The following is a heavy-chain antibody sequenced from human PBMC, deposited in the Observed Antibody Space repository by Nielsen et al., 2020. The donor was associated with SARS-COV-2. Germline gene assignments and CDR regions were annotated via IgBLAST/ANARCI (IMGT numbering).Heavy chain of an antibody. V-gene: IGHV1-3*04. D-gene: IGHD6-19*01. CDR2: INSDSGNT. CDR3: ARVPPTHSSGWYDY. J-gene: IGHJ4*02. CDR1: GYTFTAYA. Sequence: ASVKVSCKASGYTFTAYAIHWVRQDPGQRLEWMGWINSDSGNTKYSQKFRGRVTITRDTSASTAYMELSSLRSEDTAVYYCARVPPTHSSGWYDYWGQGTLVTVSS.